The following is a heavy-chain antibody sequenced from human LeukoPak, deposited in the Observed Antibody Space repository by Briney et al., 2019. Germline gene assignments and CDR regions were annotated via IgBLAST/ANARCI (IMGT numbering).Heavy chain of an antibody. D-gene: IGHD6-19*01. CDR2: IYTSGTT. CDR3: ARLGSSGSAQYFQD. CDR1: GDPISSYY. J-gene: IGHJ1*01. V-gene: IGHV4-4*07. Sequence: SETLSLTCTVSGDPISSYYWSWIRQPAGKGLEWIGCIYTSGTTNYNSSLKSRLTMSVDTSKTQFSLKLSSVTAADTAVYYCARLGSSGSAQYFQDWGQGTLVTVSS.